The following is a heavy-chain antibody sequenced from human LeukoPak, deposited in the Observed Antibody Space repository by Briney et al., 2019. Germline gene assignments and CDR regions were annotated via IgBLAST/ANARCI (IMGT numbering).Heavy chain of an antibody. CDR3: VKDNPVCES. Sequence: GGSLRLSCAASGFTFDDYGMSWVRQAPGKGLEWVSGINWNGSGAGYADSVKGRFTISRDISKNTLFLEMNGLRVDDTALYYCVKDNPVCESWGQGTLVIVSS. CDR2: INWNGSGA. J-gene: IGHJ5*02. D-gene: IGHD2-21*01. V-gene: IGHV3-20*04. CDR1: GFTFDDYG.